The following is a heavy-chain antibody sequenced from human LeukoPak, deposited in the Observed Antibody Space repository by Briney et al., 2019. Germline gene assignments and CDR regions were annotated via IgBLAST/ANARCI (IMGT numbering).Heavy chain of an antibody. CDR1: GFSLSTSGMC. CDR2: IDWDDDK. Sequence: SGPALVKPTQTLTLTCTFSGFSLSTSGMCVSWIRQPPGKALEWLARIDWDDDKYYSTSLKTRLTISKDTSKNQVVLTMTNMDPVDTATYYCARMPSGGYYYYGMDVWGQGTTVTVSS. V-gene: IGHV2-70*11. J-gene: IGHJ6*02. CDR3: ARMPSGGYYYYGMDV. D-gene: IGHD3-10*01.